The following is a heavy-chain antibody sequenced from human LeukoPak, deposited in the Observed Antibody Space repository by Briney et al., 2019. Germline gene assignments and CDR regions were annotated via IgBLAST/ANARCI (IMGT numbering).Heavy chain of an antibody. V-gene: IGHV3-74*01. Sequence: GGSLRLSCAASGFTFSSYWMHWVRQAPGKGLVWVSRINSDRSSTSYAESVKDRFTISRDNAKNTLYLQMNSLRAEDTAVYYRARGYYNYGSGTYDWGQGNRVTVSS. D-gene: IGHD3-10*01. CDR1: GFTFSSYW. J-gene: IGHJ4*02. CDR2: INSDRSST. CDR3: ARGYYNYGSGTYD.